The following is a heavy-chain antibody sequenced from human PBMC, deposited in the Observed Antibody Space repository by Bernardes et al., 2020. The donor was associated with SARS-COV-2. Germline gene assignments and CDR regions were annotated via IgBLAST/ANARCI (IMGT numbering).Heavy chain of an antibody. CDR2: IKQDGSEK. Sequence: GGSLRLSCAASGFTFSSYWMSWVRQAPGKGLEWVANIKQDGSEKYYVDSVKGRFTISRDNAKNSLYLQMNSLRAEDTAVYYCARDAIAVAGNGYYYGMDVWGQGTTVTVSS. D-gene: IGHD6-19*01. CDR3: ARDAIAVAGNGYYYGMDV. CDR1: GFTFSSYW. J-gene: IGHJ6*02. V-gene: IGHV3-7*01.